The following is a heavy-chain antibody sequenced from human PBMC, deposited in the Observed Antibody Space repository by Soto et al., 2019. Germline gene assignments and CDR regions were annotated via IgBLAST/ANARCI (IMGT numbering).Heavy chain of an antibody. Sequence: GGSLRLSCAASGFTFSSYGMHWVRQAPGKGLEWVAVIWYDGSNKYYADSVKGRFTISRDNSKNTRYLQMNSLRAEDTAGYYCASIPTLDYYYYGMDVWGQGTTVTVSS. CDR2: IWYDGSNK. V-gene: IGHV3-33*01. J-gene: IGHJ6*02. D-gene: IGHD2-21*01. CDR1: GFTFSSYG. CDR3: ASIPTLDYYYYGMDV.